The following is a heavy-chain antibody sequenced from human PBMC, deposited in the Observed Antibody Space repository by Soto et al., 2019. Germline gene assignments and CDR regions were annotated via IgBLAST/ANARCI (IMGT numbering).Heavy chain of an antibody. CDR1: GGTFSSYA. D-gene: IGHD2-15*01. Sequence: GASVKVSCKASGGTFSSYAISWVRQAPGQGLEWMGGIIPIFGTANYAQKFQGRVTITADESTSTAYMELSSLRSEDTAVYYCGRERVAVAAADAFDMWGQGTMVTVSS. CDR3: GRERVAVAAADAFDM. V-gene: IGHV1-69*13. J-gene: IGHJ3*02. CDR2: IIPIFGTA.